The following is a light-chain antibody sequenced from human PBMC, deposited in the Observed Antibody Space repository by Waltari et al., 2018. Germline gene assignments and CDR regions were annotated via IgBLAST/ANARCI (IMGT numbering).Light chain of an antibody. CDR1: ETVLTW. V-gene: IGKV1-5*03. CDR3: LQYHSYSK. J-gene: IGKJ2*01. CDR2: KAS. Sequence: DIQMTQSPSTLSASVGDSVTINCRASETVLTWLAWYQQKPGKAPKLLIYKASSLESGVPSRFSGSASGTEFTLTISSLQPDDSATYYCLQYHSYSKFGQGTKLEIK.